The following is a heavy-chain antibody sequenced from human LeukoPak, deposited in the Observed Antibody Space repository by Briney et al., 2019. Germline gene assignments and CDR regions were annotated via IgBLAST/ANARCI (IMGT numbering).Heavy chain of an antibody. D-gene: IGHD6-13*01. V-gene: IGHV6-1*01. CDR1: GDSVSSNSAA. Sequence: SQTLSLTCAISGDSVSSNSAAWNWIRQSPSRGXXXXGRTYYRSKWYNDYAVSVKSRITINPDTSKNQFSLQLNSVTPEDTAVYYCARETYSTFYGMDVWGQGTTVTVSS. CDR2: TYYRSKWYN. CDR3: ARETYSTFYGMDV. J-gene: IGHJ6*02.